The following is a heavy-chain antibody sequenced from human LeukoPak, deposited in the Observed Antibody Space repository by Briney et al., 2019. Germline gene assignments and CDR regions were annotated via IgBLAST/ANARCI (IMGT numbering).Heavy chain of an antibody. J-gene: IGHJ4*02. D-gene: IGHD3-22*01. CDR1: GFTFGDYA. CDR3: TRGSYYYDSSGDDY. CDR2: IRSKAYGGTT. Sequence: GRSLRLSCTASGFTFGDYAMSWVRQAPGKGLEWVGFIRSKAYGGTTEYAASVKGRFTISRDDSKSIAYLQMNSLKTEDTAVYYCTRGSYYYDSSGDDYWGQGTLVTVSS. V-gene: IGHV3-49*04.